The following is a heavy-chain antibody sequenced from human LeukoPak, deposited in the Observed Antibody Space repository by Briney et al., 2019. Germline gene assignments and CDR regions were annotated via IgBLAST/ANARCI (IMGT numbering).Heavy chain of an antibody. D-gene: IGHD2-15*01. Sequence: SETLSLTCTVSGGSISTYYWTWIRRPPGKGLEWIGYMYHGGSTNYNPSLKSRVTISGDTSKNQFSLKLSSVTAADTAVYYCASDVGSPYCSGGSCPLGYWGQGILVTVSS. J-gene: IGHJ4*02. CDR2: MYHGGST. CDR3: ASDVGSPYCSGGSCPLGY. V-gene: IGHV4-59*01. CDR1: GGSISTYY.